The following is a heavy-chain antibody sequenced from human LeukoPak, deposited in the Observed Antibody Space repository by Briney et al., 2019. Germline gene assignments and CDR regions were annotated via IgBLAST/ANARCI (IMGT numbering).Heavy chain of an antibody. V-gene: IGHV1-8*01. CDR1: GYTFTNYD. CDR2: MKPNSGNT. Sequence: EASVKVSCKASGYTFTNYDINWVRQAPGQGLEWMGWMKPNSGNTGYAQRIQGRVTMTRNTSISTAYMELSSLRSEDTAVYYCARFSYGSGSYLPDYWGQGTLVTVSS. J-gene: IGHJ4*02. CDR3: ARFSYGSGSYLPDY. D-gene: IGHD3-10*01.